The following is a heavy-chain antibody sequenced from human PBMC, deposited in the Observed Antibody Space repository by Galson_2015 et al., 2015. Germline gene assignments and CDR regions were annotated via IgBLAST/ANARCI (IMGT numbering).Heavy chain of an antibody. CDR1: GGSISSSSYY. J-gene: IGHJ3*02. CDR3: AVVAATSDAFDI. CDR2: IYYSGST. Sequence: LSLTCTVSGGSISSSSYYWGWIRQPPGKGLEWIGSIYYSGSTYYNPSLKSRVTISVDTSKNQFSLKLSSVTAADTAVYYCAVVAATSDAFDIWGQGTMVTVSS. V-gene: IGHV4-39*01. D-gene: IGHD2-15*01.